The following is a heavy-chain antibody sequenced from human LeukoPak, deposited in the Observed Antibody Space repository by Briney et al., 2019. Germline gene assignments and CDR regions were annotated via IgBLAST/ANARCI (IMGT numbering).Heavy chain of an antibody. CDR2: ISYDGSNK. J-gene: IGHJ4*02. V-gene: IGHV3-30*04. D-gene: IGHD3-16*02. Sequence: GRSLRLSCAASGFTFSSYAMHWVRQAPGKGLEWVAVISYDGSNKYYADSVKGRFTISRDNSKNTLYLQMSSLRAEDTAVYYCARGYDYVWGSYPLPGYWGQGTLVTVSS. CDR3: ARGYDYVWGSYPLPGY. CDR1: GFTFSSYA.